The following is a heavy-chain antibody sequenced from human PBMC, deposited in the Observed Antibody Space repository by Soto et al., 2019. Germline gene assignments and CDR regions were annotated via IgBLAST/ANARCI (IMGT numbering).Heavy chain of an antibody. CDR2: IRSKTDGATT. Sequence: GGSLRLSCTASGFTFTNAWMSWVRQAPGKGLEWVGRIRSKTDGATTDYAAPVKGRFTISRDDSKNTLYLQLNSLKTEDTAMYYCTTLLFTYPYYYAMDVWGQGTTVTVSS. V-gene: IGHV3-15*01. CDR1: GFTFTNAW. CDR3: TTLLFTYPYYYAMDV. J-gene: IGHJ6*02.